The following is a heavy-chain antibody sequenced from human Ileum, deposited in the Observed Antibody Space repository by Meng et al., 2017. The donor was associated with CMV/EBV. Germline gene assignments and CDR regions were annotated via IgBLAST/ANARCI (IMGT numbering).Heavy chain of an antibody. CDR3: ARDANGDCRGTSCYWFDY. CDR1: GFTLSGYS. D-gene: IGHD2-2*01. CDR2: IGRSGAI. J-gene: IGHJ4*02. Sequence: GESLKISCMASGFTLSGYSMNWVRQAPGKGLEWIAHIGRSGAIEYGDSVQGRFTISRDNDRNLLSLQMRGLRAEDTALYYCARDANGDCRGTSCYWFDYWGQGTQVTVSS. V-gene: IGHV3-48*04.